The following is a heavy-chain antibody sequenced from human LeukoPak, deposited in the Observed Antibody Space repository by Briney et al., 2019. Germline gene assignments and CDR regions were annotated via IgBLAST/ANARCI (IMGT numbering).Heavy chain of an antibody. V-gene: IGHV1-69*05. CDR2: IIPIFGTA. CDR1: GGTFSSYA. CDR3: AVLGATTDYYYYMDV. J-gene: IGHJ6*03. D-gene: IGHD1-26*01. Sequence: GASVKVSCKASGGTFSSYAISWVRQAPGQGLEWMGGIIPIFGTANYAQKFQGRVTITTDESTSTAYMELSSLRSEDTAVYYCAVLGATTDYYYYMDVWGKGTTVTVSS.